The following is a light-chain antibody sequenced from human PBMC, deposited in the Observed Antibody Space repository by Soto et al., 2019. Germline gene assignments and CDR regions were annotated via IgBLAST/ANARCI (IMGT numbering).Light chain of an antibody. CDR2: EVT. CDR3: SSYAGSNNYV. V-gene: IGLV2-8*01. CDR1: SSDVGGYNF. Sequence: QSALTRPPSASGSPGQSVTISCTGTSSDVGGYNFVSWYQHHPGKAPKLIIYEVTKRPSGVPDRFSGSKSGNTASLTVSGLQAEDEADYYCSSYAGSNNYVFGTGTKLTVL. J-gene: IGLJ1*01.